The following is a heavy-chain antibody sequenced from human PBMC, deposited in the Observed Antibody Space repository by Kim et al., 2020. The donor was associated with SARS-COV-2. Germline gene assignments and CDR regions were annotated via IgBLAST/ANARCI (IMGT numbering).Heavy chain of an antibody. V-gene: IGHV4-34*01. CDR3: ARGQIAVAGTRYYFDY. Sequence: SETLSLTCAVYGGSFSGYYWSWIHQPPGKGLEWIGEINHSGSTNYNPSLKSRVTISVDTSKNQFSLKLSSVTAADTAVYYCARGQIAVAGTRYYFDYWGQGTLVTVSS. CDR1: GGSFSGYY. J-gene: IGHJ4*02. D-gene: IGHD6-19*01. CDR2: INHSGST.